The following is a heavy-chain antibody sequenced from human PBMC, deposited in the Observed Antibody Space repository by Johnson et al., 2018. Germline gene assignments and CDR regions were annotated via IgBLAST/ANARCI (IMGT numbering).Heavy chain of an antibody. CDR1: GYRFTTFY. J-gene: IGHJ4*02. D-gene: IGHD1-26*01. Sequence: QVQLVQSGAEVNTPGASVKISCQASGYRFTTFYFHWVRQAPGVGLEWMGQLHPSGGSPKYAQKFQGRGTMTWDTSTSTVHMELTSLTSEDPALYYCARESDSGSYYSHWGQGTLVTVSS. CDR3: ARESDSGSYYSH. CDR2: LHPSGGSP. V-gene: IGHV1-46*01.